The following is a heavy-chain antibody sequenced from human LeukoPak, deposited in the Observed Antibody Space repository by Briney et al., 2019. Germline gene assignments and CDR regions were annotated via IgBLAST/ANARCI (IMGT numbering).Heavy chain of an antibody. CDR3: ATETGTSPFYYYYGMDV. V-gene: IGHV1-24*01. D-gene: IGHD2-2*01. CDR2: FDPEDGET. CDR1: GYTLTELS. J-gene: IGHJ6*02. Sequence: ASVKVSCKVSGYTLTELSMHWVRQAPGKGLEWMGGFDPEDGETIYAQKFQGRVTMTEDTSTGTAYMELSSLRSEDTAVYYCATETGTSPFYYYYGMDVWGQGTTVTVSS.